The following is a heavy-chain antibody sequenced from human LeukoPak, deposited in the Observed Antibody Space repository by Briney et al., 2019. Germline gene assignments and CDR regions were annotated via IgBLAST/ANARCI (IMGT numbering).Heavy chain of an antibody. D-gene: IGHD3-9*01. CDR1: GGSISNYY. V-gene: IGHV4-4*09. Sequence: PSETLSLTCTVSGGSISNYYWTWIRQPPGKGLEWIGFISTSGSPNHNPSLKTRVTISIDTSKSQFSLKLSSVTAADTAVYYCARRSYHLLTGYYHGGNYHYYYMDVWGKGTTVTVSS. J-gene: IGHJ6*03. CDR2: ISTSGSP. CDR3: ARRSYHLLTGYYHGGNYHYYYMDV.